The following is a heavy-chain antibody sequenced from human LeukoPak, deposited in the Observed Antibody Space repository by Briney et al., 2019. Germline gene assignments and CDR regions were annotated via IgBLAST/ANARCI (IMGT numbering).Heavy chain of an antibody. J-gene: IGHJ4*02. CDR2: IWSDGSNK. D-gene: IGHD3-10*01. CDR1: GFTFSNYG. V-gene: IGHV3-33*06. CDR3: AKDGHYYGPESPAAFH. Sequence: PGGSLRLSCAASGFTFSNYGLHWVRQAPGKGLEWVAVIWSDGSNKYYADSVKGRFTISRDNSKNTLYLQMNSLRVEDTAVYYCAKDGHYYGPESPAAFHWGQGTLVTVSS.